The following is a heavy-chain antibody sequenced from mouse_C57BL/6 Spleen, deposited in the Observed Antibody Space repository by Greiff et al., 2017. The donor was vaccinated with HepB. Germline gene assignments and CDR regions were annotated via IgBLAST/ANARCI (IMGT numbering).Heavy chain of an antibody. CDR3: ARRGISYYFDY. V-gene: IGHV5-4*03. Sequence: EVKVEESGGGLVKPGGSLKLSCAASGFTFSSYAMSWVRQTPEKRLEWVATISDGGSYTYYPDNVKGRFTISRDNAKNNLYLQMSHLKSEDTAMYYCARRGISYYFDYWGQGTTLTVSS. D-gene: IGHD5-1-1*01. CDR2: ISDGGSYT. CDR1: GFTFSSYA. J-gene: IGHJ2*01.